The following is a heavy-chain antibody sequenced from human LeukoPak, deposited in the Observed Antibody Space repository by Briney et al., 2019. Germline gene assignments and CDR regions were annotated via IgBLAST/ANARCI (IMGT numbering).Heavy chain of an antibody. CDR1: GGSIIRYY. D-gene: IGHD3-22*01. Sequence: SETLSLTCTVSGGSIIRYYWSWIRQPPGKGLEWIGYIYYSGSTNYNPSLKSRVTISVDTSKNQFSLKLSSVTAADTAVYYCARQVYYYDSSGYPIDYWGQGTLVTVSS. CDR2: IYYSGST. J-gene: IGHJ4*02. CDR3: ARQVYYYDSSGYPIDY. V-gene: IGHV4-59*01.